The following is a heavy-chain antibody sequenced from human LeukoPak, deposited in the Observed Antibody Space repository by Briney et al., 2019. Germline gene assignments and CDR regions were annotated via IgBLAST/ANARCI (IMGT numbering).Heavy chain of an antibody. J-gene: IGHJ6*02. Sequence: SETLSLTCTVSGGSISSSSYYWGWIRQPPGKGLEWIGSIYYSGSTYYNPSLKSRVTISVDTSKNQFSLKLSSVTAADTAVYYCALVAANPTAYGMDVWGQGTTVTVSS. V-gene: IGHV4-39*01. CDR2: IYYSGST. CDR3: ALVAANPTAYGMDV. CDR1: GGSISSSSYY. D-gene: IGHD2-15*01.